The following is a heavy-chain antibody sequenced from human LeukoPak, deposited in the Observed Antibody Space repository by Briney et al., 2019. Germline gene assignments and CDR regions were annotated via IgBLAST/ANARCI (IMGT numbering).Heavy chain of an antibody. J-gene: IGHJ6*03. Sequence: ASVKVSCKASGYTLTSYYRNGGGQAPGKGLEGRGKINPSGGSTSYAQKFQGRVTMTRHTSTSTVYMELSSLRSEDTAVYYCARVGKSSRYYYYYYYMDVWGKGTMVTVSS. CDR3: ARVGKSSRYYYYYYYMDV. D-gene: IGHD4-23*01. CDR1: GYTLTSYY. CDR2: INPSGGST. V-gene: IGHV1-46*01.